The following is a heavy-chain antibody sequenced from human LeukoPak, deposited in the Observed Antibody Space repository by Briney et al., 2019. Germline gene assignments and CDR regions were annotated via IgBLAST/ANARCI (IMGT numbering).Heavy chain of an antibody. Sequence: GGSLRPSCAASGFTFSIYWMSSVRQAPRKGLEWVANIKQEGSEIYYVDSVKGRFTISRDNAKNSLYLQMDSLRAEDTAVYHCARLGYSSSWGNYYYYMDVWGKGTTVTVCS. CDR1: GFTFSIYW. CDR3: ARLGYSSSWGNYYYYMDV. CDR2: IKQEGSEI. J-gene: IGHJ6*03. V-gene: IGHV3-7*01. D-gene: IGHD6-13*01.